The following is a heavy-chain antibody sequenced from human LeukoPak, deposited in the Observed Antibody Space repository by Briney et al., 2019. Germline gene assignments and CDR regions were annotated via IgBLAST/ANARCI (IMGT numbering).Heavy chain of an antibody. D-gene: IGHD3-16*02. CDR3: ARDPGMWGSYRQYFDY. J-gene: IGHJ4*02. CDR1: GYTFTSYG. CDR2: ISAYNGNT. V-gene: IGHV1-18*01. Sequence: ASVKVSCKASGYTFTSYGISWGRQAPGQGLEWMGWISAYNGNTNYAQKLQGRVTMTTDTSTSTAYMELRSLRSDDTAVYYCARDPGMWGSYRQYFDYWGQGTLVTVSS.